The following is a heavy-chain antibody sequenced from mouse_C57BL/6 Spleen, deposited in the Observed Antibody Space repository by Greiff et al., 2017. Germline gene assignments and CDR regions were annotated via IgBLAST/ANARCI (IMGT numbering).Heavy chain of an antibody. CDR2: TFYSGIT. J-gene: IGHJ4*01. D-gene: IGHD1-1*01. Sequence: EVQLQQSGPSLVRPSQTLSLTCTVTGFSFNSDCYWIWIRQFPGNKLEYIGYTFYSGITYYNPSLESRTYITRDTSKNQFSLKLSSVTTEDTATYYCARDCYYGSNYALDYWGQGTTVTVSS. V-gene: IGHV3-3*01. CDR3: ARDCYYGSNYALDY. CDR1: GFSFNSDCY.